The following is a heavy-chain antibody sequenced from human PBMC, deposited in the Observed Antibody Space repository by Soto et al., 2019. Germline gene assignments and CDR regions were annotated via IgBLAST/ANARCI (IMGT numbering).Heavy chain of an antibody. V-gene: IGHV3-7*01. D-gene: IGHD3-10*01. J-gene: IGHJ4*02. CDR1: GFTFSSYW. Sequence: EVQLVESGGGLVQPGGSLRLSCAASGFTFSSYWMSWVRQAPGKGLEWVANIKQDGSEKYYVDSVKGRFTISRDNAKNSLYLQMNSLRAEDTAVYYCARVYGSESYASFDYWGQGTLVTVSS. CDR2: IKQDGSEK. CDR3: ARVYGSESYASFDY.